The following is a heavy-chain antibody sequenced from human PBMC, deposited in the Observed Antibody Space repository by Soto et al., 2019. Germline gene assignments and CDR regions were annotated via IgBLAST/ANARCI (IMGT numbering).Heavy chain of an antibody. CDR3: ARDGDGYNRVAFDI. CDR2: IKEDGTEI. CDR1: GLTFSSYW. J-gene: IGHJ3*02. D-gene: IGHD5-12*01. V-gene: IGHV3-7*04. Sequence: GGSLRLSFEASGLTFSSYWMSWVRQAPGKGLEWVAIIKEDGTEIYYVDSVKGRFTISRDNAKNSLYLQMNSLRAEDTAVYYCARDGDGYNRVAFDIWGQGTMVTVSS.